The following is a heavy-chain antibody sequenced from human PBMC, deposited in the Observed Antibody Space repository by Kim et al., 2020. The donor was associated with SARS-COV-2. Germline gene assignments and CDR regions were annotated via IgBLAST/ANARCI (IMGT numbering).Heavy chain of an antibody. J-gene: IGHJ3*02. D-gene: IGHD5-12*01. CDR3: GKEVDPPGACDI. CDR1: GCTFDDYA. CDR2: ISGDGGST. V-gene: IGHV3-43*02. Sequence: GGSLRLSCAASGCTFDDYARHWVRQPPGKGLEWVSLISGDGGSTYYADSVKRRSTTSSDNSKNFSFLQRNRTRTEDTALYYCGKEVDPPGACDIWGQET.